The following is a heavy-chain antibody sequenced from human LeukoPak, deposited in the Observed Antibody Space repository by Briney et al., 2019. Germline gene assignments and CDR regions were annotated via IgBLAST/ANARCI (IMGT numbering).Heavy chain of an antibody. D-gene: IGHD3-22*01. J-gene: IGHJ3*02. CDR2: INPSGGST. CDR3: ARSAGYYASSGYHDAFDI. Sequence: ASVTVSCKASGYTFTSYYMHWVRQAPGQGLEWMGIINPSGGSTSYAQKFQGRVTMTRDMSTSTVYMELSSLRSEDTAVYYCARSAGYYASSGYHDAFDIWGQGTMVIVSS. V-gene: IGHV1-46*01. CDR1: GYTFTSYY.